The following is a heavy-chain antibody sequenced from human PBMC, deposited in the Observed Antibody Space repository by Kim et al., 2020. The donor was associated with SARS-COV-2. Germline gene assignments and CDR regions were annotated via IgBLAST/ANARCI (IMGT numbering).Heavy chain of an antibody. CDR1: GFTFSSYG. CDR2: ISYDGSNK. CDR3: AKGRVGIAFDP. J-gene: IGHJ5*02. V-gene: IGHV3-30*18. Sequence: GGSLRLSCAASGFTFSSYGMHWVRQAPGKGLEWVAVISYDGSNKYYADSVKGRFTISRDNSKNTLYLQMNSLRAEDTAVYYCAKGRVGIAFDPWGQGTLVTVSS. D-gene: IGHD6-13*01.